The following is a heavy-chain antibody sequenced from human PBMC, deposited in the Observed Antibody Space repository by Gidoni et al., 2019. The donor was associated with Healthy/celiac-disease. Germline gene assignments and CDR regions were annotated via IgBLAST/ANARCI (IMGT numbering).Heavy chain of an antibody. Sequence: QVQLQQWGAGLLKPSETLSLTCAVYGGSFSGYYWSWIRQPPGKGLEWIGEINHSGSTNYNPSLKSRVTISVDTSKNQFSLKLSSVTAADTAVYYCARGYGDYPKYYGMDVWGQGTTVTVSS. CDR2: INHSGST. CDR3: ARGYGDYPKYYGMDV. CDR1: GGSFSGYY. D-gene: IGHD4-17*01. J-gene: IGHJ6*02. V-gene: IGHV4-34*01.